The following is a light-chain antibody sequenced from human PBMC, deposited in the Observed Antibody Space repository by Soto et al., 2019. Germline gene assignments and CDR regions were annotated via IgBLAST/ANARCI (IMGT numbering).Light chain of an antibody. CDR3: QQYKTYSPRT. V-gene: IGKV1-5*01. J-gene: IGKJ4*01. CDR2: DAA. CDR1: QSIRGW. Sequence: DIQMTQSPSTLSASVGDRVTITCRASQSIRGWLAWYKQRPGKAPKLLIYDAATLESGVPSRFSGSGSGTEFTLTISSQQPDDFATYYCQQYKTYSPRTFGGGTRVEIK.